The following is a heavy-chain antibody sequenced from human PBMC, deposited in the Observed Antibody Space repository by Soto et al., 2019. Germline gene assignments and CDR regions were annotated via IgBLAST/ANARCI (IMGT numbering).Heavy chain of an antibody. Sequence: SETLSLTCAVSGGSISSGGYSWSWIRQPPGKGLEWIGYIYHSGSTYYNPSLKSRVTISVDRSKNQFSLKLSSVTAADTAVYYCARTRIPNAFDIWGQGTMVT. CDR1: GGSISSGGYS. V-gene: IGHV4-30-2*01. D-gene: IGHD3-10*01. J-gene: IGHJ3*02. CDR2: IYHSGST. CDR3: ARTRIPNAFDI.